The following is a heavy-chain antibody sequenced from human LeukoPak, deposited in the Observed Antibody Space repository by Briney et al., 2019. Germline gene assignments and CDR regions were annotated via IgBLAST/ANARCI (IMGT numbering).Heavy chain of an antibody. J-gene: IGHJ4*02. CDR3: ARDRDILTGNYYGY. D-gene: IGHD3-9*01. CDR2: ISFDGSYK. CDR1: GFTFSTYA. V-gene: IGHV3-30-3*01. Sequence: PGGSLRLSCAASGFTFSTYAMNWVRQAPGKGLEWVAVISFDGSYKYYADSVKGRFTISRDDSKNTLYLQMDSLRAEDTAVYYCARDRDILTGNYYGYWGQGTLVTVSS.